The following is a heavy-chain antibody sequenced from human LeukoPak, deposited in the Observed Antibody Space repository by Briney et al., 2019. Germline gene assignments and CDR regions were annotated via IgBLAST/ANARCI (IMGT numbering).Heavy chain of an antibody. CDR2: INPNSGET. CDR1: GYTFTGAY. Sequence: GASVKVSCKASGYTFTGAYMHWVRQAPGQGLEWVGWINPNSGETKFAPKFQGRVTMTRDTSLSTAFMDLGGLRSDDTAVYYCARVLFNSGYDSWGQGSLVTVSS. J-gene: IGHJ5*01. V-gene: IGHV1-2*02. CDR3: ARVLFNSGYDS. D-gene: IGHD4-23*01.